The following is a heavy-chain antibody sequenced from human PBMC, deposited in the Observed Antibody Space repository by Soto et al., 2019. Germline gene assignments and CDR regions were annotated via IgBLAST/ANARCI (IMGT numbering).Heavy chain of an antibody. J-gene: IGHJ4*02. CDR1: VYTISNASCC. D-gene: IGHD3-16*01. Sequence: PSESLSITLAVSVYTISNASCCWSWIRQPPDKGLEWIGHIYHSGSTYYNPSLKSRVTISVDRSKNQFSLKLSSVSDADTALYYCARVTGLRGQGILVTVSS. CDR2: IYHSGST. CDR3: ARVTGL. V-gene: IGHV4-30-2*01.